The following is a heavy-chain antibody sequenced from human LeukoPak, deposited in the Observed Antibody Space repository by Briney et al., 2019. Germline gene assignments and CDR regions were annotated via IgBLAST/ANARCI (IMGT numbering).Heavy chain of an antibody. J-gene: IGHJ4*02. CDR1: GGSITGFF. CDR2: IFSGGGA. V-gene: IGHV4-4*07. Sequence: SETLSLTCAVSGGSITGFFWTWIRQPAGEGLQYIGRIFSGGGANYNPSLQSRVAMSVDTSQNLFSLKLTSVTAADTAVYFCARVATPDVSSPLDFWGQGILVTVFS. D-gene: IGHD6-19*01. CDR3: ARVATPDVSSPLDF.